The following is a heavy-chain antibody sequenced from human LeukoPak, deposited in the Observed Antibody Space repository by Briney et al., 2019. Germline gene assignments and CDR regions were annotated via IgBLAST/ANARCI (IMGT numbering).Heavy chain of an antibody. CDR1: GHTFTVYY. CDR3: AREDGSFDY. J-gene: IGHJ4*02. Sequence: ASVKVSFKASGHTFTVYYIHWVRQAPGQGLEWMGWINPISGGTNYAEKFQGRVTTTRDTSINTAYMEVTRLTSDDTAVYYCAREDGSFDYWGQGTLVIVSS. D-gene: IGHD5-24*01. V-gene: IGHV1-2*02. CDR2: INPISGGT.